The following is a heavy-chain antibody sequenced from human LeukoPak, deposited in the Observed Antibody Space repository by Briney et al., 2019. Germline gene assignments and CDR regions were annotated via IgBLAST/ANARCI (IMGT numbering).Heavy chain of an antibody. CDR1: GGSISSSSYY. V-gene: IGHV4-39*07. D-gene: IGHD6-13*01. CDR2: IYYSGSA. J-gene: IGHJ5*02. CDR3: ASEHLPPYSSSWYPQQTHNWSDP. Sequence: SETLSLTCTVSGGSISSSSYYWGWIRQPPGKGLEWIGSIYYSGSAYYNPSLKSRFTISVDTSKNQFSLKLSSVTAADTAVYYCASEHLPPYSSSWYPQQTHNWSDPWGQGTLVTVSS.